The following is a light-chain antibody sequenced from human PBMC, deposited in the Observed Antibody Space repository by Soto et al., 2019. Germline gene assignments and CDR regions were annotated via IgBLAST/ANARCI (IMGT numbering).Light chain of an antibody. CDR1: SSDIGGYNY. CDR3: SSYTTSNTRQIV. Sequence: SVLTQPASVSESPGQSVTIACTGTSSDIGGYNYVSWYQHHPGKATKLIIYDVSNRPSGVSIRFSGSKSDNTASLTISGLQPEDEADYHCSSYTTSNTRQIVFGTGTKVTVL. CDR2: DVS. V-gene: IGLV2-14*03. J-gene: IGLJ1*01.